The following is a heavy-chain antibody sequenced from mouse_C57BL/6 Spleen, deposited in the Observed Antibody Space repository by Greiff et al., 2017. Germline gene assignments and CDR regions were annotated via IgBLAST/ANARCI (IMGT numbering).Heavy chain of an antibody. CDR1: GYTFTSYW. Sequence: QVQLQQPGAELVRPGSSVKLSCKASGYTFTSYWMDWVKQRPGQGLEWIGNIYPSDSETHYNQKFKDKATLTVDKSSRPAYMQLSSLTSEDSAVYYCARSYHWYFDVWRTGATVTVSS. J-gene: IGHJ1*03. D-gene: IGHD1-1*01. CDR2: IYPSDSET. CDR3: ARSYHWYFDV. V-gene: IGHV1-61*01.